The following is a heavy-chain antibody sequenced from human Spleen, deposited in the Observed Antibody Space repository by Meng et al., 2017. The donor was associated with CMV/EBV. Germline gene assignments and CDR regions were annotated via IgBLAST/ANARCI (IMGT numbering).Heavy chain of an antibody. V-gene: IGHV4-34*01. CDR1: VRCFMGYD. J-gene: IGHJ4*02. CDR2: LNHSGST. CDR3: ARDLSGYSYEYYFDY. Sequence: VQERRWCAGVSRPPETLCFSVGDDVRCFMGYDVGWCRRRPGKGLGWIGELNHSGSTNYNPYLKSRVTISVDTSTNQFSLKLRSVTAAYTAVYYCARDLSGYSYEYYFDYWGQGTLVTVSS. D-gene: IGHD5-18*01.